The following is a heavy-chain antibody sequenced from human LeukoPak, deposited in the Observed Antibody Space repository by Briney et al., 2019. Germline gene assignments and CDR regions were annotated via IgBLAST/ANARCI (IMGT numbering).Heavy chain of an antibody. CDR2: IYYSGST. CDR1: GGSISSYY. Sequence: SETLSLTCTVSGGSISSYYWSWIRQPPGKGLEWIGCIYYSGSTNYNPSFKSRVTISVDTSKNQFSLKLSSVTAADTAVYYCARLTYYDFWSGYNYAFDIWGQGTMVTVSS. J-gene: IGHJ3*02. CDR3: ARLTYYDFWSGYNYAFDI. V-gene: IGHV4-59*01. D-gene: IGHD3-3*01.